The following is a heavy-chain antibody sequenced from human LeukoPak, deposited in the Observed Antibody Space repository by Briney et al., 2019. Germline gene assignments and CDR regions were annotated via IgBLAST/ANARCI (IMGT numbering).Heavy chain of an antibody. Sequence: PGGSLRLSCAASGFTFSSYAMSWVRQAPGKGLEWDSTISGSGGSTYYADSVKGRFTISRDNSKNTLYLQMNSLRAEDTAVYYCAKDSLLWFGESQIYYYYGMDVWGQGTTVTVSS. CDR2: ISGSGGST. J-gene: IGHJ6*02. CDR1: GFTFSSYA. V-gene: IGHV3-23*01. D-gene: IGHD3-10*01. CDR3: AKDSLLWFGESQIYYYYGMDV.